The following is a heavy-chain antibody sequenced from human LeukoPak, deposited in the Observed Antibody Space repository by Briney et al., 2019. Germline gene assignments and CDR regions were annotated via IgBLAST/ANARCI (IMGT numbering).Heavy chain of an antibody. Sequence: SETLSLTCAVYGGSFSAYYWSWIRQPPGKGLEWIGEINHSGSTNYNPSLKSRVTISADTSKNQFSLKLSSVTAADTAVYYCARGPSCSSASCYGQYYYYYGMDVWGQGTTVTVSS. V-gene: IGHV4-34*01. CDR2: INHSGST. D-gene: IGHD2-2*01. CDR3: ARGPSCSSASCYGQYYYYYGMDV. CDR1: GGSFSAYY. J-gene: IGHJ6*02.